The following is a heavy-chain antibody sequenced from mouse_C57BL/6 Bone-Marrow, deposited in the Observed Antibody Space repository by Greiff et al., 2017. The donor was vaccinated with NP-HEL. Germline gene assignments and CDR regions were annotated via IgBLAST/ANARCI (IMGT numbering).Heavy chain of an antibody. D-gene: IGHD1-1*01. CDR2: ISSGGSYT. CDR3: ARHLYYSRSYVGY. Sequence: EVHLVESGGDLVKPGGSLKLSCAASGFTFSSYGMSWVRQTPDKRLEWVATISSGGSYTSYPDSVKGRFTISRDNAKNTLYLQMSSLKSEDTAMYYCARHLYYSRSYVGYWGQGTTLTVSS. CDR1: GFTFSSYG. V-gene: IGHV5-6*01. J-gene: IGHJ2*01.